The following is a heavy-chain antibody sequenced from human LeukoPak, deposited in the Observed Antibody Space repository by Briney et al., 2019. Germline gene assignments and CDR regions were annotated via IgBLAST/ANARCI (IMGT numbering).Heavy chain of an antibody. V-gene: IGHV4-34*01. J-gene: IGHJ4*02. D-gene: IGHD4-17*01. Sequence: SETLSLTCAVYGGSFSGYYWSWIRQPPGKGLEWIGEINHSGSTNYNPSLKSRVTISVDTSKNQFSLKLSSVTAADTAVYYCARADYGDYEIDYWGQGTLVTVSS. CDR2: INHSGST. CDR1: GGSFSGYY. CDR3: ARADYGDYEIDY.